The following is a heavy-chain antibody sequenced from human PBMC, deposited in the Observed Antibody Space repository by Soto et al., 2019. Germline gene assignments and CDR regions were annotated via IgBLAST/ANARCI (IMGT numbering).Heavy chain of an antibody. V-gene: IGHV3-30-3*01. CDR3: ARAVYYDFWSGFNTHPYSFDD. CDR2: ISDDGSNT. Sequence: QVQLVESGGGVVQPGRSLRLSCAASGFTFSRHTMHWVRQAPGKGLEWVAAISDDGSNTYYADSVKGRFTISRDNSKNTLDLQMNSLSSEDTAVHHCARAVYYDFWSGFNTHPYSFDDWGQGTLVTVSS. D-gene: IGHD3-3*01. CDR1: GFTFSRHT. J-gene: IGHJ4*02.